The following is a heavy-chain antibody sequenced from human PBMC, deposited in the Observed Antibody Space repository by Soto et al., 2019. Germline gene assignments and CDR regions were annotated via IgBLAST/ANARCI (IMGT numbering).Heavy chain of an antibody. Sequence: SLRLSCAASGFTFSSCAVGWVRQGPGKGLEWVSSISVNGGSTYYADSVKGRFTISRDNSKNILYLHMISLRAEDTAVYYCAKERNSWYSSGSDSWGQGTLVTVSS. CDR3: AKERNSWYSSGSDS. D-gene: IGHD2-15*01. V-gene: IGHV3-23*01. CDR1: GFTFSSCA. J-gene: IGHJ4*02. CDR2: ISVNGGST.